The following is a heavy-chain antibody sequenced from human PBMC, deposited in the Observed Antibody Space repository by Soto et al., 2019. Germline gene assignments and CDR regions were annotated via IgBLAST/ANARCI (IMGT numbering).Heavy chain of an antibody. V-gene: IGHV5-51*01. CDR3: ARRGNVCGGDCSSVPRPARGYYYGMDV. CDR1: GYSFTSYW. D-gene: IGHD2-21*02. CDR2: IYPGDSDT. Sequence: PGESLKISCKGSGYSFTSYWIGWVRQMPGKGLEWMGIIYPGDSDTRYSPSFQGQVTISADKSISTAYLQWSSLKASDTAMYYCARRGNVCGGDCSSVPRPARGYYYGMDVWGQGTTVTVSS. J-gene: IGHJ6*02.